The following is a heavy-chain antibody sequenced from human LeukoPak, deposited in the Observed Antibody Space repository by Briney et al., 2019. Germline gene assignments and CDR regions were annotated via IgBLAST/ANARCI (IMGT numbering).Heavy chain of an antibody. J-gene: IGHJ4*02. V-gene: IGHV3-30-3*01. CDR1: GFTFSSYA. CDR3: ARERFYDSSGHDLPDY. D-gene: IGHD3-22*01. CDR2: ISYDGSNK. Sequence: GRSLRLSCAASGFTFSSYAMHWVRQAPGKGLEWVAVISYDGSNKYYAESVKGRFTISRDNSKNTLFLQLNSLRAEDMALYYCARERFYDSSGHDLPDYWGQGTLVTVSS.